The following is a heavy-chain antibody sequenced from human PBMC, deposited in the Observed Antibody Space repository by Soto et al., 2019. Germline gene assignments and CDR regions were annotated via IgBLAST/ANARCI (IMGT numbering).Heavy chain of an antibody. V-gene: IGHV3-23*01. CDR3: VSFDYGDYGALFDY. Sequence: GGSLRLSCAASGFTFSSYAMSWVRQAPGKGLEWVSAISGSGGSTYYADSVKGRFTISRDNSKNTLYLQMNSLRAEDTAVYYCVSFDYGDYGALFDYWGQGTLVTVSS. D-gene: IGHD4-17*01. J-gene: IGHJ4*02. CDR2: ISGSGGST. CDR1: GFTFSSYA.